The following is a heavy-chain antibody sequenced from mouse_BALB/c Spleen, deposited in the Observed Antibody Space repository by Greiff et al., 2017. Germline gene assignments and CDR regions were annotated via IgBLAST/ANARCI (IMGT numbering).Heavy chain of an antibody. Sequence: VQLKESGPGLVKPSQSLSLTCTVTGYSITSDYAWNWIRQFPGNKLEWMGYISYSGSTSYNPSLKSRISITRDTSKNQFFLQLNSVTTEDTATYYCAKGNYPAWFAYWGQGTLVTVSA. CDR3: AKGNYPAWFAY. V-gene: IGHV3-2*02. D-gene: IGHD2-1*01. CDR2: ISYSGST. J-gene: IGHJ3*01. CDR1: GYSITSDYA.